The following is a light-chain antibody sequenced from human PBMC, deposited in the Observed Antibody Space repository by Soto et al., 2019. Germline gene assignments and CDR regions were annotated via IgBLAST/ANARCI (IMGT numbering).Light chain of an antibody. CDR1: QRVSSSY. CDR3: QKECNLPPT. V-gene: IGKV3D-7*01. Sequence: PGERVTLSCRASQRVSSSYLTWYQPKPGQAPSLLSYGASTRATSIPARFSGSGSGTDFTLTISSLLPEDFAVYYFQKECNLPPTFGQGAKGEV. CDR2: GAS. J-gene: IGKJ1*01.